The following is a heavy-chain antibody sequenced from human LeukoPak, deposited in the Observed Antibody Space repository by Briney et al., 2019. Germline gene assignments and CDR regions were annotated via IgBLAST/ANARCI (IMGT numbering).Heavy chain of an antibody. CDR3: ARDSSGWYENAFDI. CDR1: GFTFSSYS. J-gene: IGHJ3*02. Sequence: GSLRLSCAASGFTFSSYSMNWVRQAPGKGLEWVSGINWNGGSTGYADSVKGRFTISRDNAKNSLYLQMNSLGAEDTALYHCARDSSGWYENAFDIWGQGTMVTVSS. CDR2: INWNGGST. V-gene: IGHV3-20*01. D-gene: IGHD6-19*01.